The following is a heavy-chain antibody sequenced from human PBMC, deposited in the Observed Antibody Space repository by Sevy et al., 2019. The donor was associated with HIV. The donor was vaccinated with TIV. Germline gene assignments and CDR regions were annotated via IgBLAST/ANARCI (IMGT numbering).Heavy chain of an antibody. J-gene: IGHJ4*02. CDR1: GYTFTGYY. CDR2: INPNSGGT. CDR3: ARGDGTGRCFDS. Sequence: ASVKVSCKASGYTFTGYYMHWVRQAPGQGLEWMGRINPNSGGTNYAQKFQGRVTMTRDTSTSTVSLDLSSLRSEDTAVYYCARGDGTGRCFDSWGQGTLVTVSS. V-gene: IGHV1-2*06. D-gene: IGHD1-26*01.